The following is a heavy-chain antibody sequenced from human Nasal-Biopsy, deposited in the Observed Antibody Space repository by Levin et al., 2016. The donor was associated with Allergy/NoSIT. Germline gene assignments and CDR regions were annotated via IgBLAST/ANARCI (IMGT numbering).Heavy chain of an antibody. Sequence: GSLRLSCVVSGDSINSNIYYWGWIRQPPGKELEWIGSTFYRGGTYYTPTLKSRVAISVDTSKNQLFLKVNSVTAADTAIYYCVRHPGEGSPHYYDSNTSFDSWGQGTLVTVSS. CDR2: TFYRGGT. CDR3: VRHPGEGSPHYYDSNTSFDS. J-gene: IGHJ4*02. V-gene: IGHV4-39*01. D-gene: IGHD3-22*01. CDR1: GDSINSNIYY.